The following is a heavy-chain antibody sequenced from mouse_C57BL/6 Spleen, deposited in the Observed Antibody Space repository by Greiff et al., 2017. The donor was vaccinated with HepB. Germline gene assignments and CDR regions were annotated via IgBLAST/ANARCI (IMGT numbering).Heavy chain of an antibody. V-gene: IGHV5-12*01. D-gene: IGHD1-1*01. CDR3: ANYGSSYGYFDV. Sequence: EVQLMESGGGLVQPGGSLKLSCAASGFTFSDYYMYWVRQTPEKRLEWVAYISNGGGSTYYPDTVKGRFTISRDNAKNTLYLQMSRLKSEDTAMYYCANYGSSYGYFDVWGTGTTVTVSS. J-gene: IGHJ1*03. CDR2: ISNGGGST. CDR1: GFTFSDYY.